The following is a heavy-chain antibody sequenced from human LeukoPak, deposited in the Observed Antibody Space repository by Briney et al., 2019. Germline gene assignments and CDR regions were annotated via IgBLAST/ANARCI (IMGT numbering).Heavy chain of an antibody. CDR2: ISGSGGST. V-gene: IGHV3-23*01. J-gene: IGHJ4*02. D-gene: IGHD5-12*01. Sequence: PGGSLRLSCAASGFTFSSYGMSWVRQAPGKGLEWVSGISGSGGSTYYADSVKGRFTISRDYSKNTLYLQMNSLRAEDTAVYYCAKYSGYDWDKTYFDYWGQGTLVTVSS. CDR1: GFTFSSYG. CDR3: AKYSGYDWDKTYFDY.